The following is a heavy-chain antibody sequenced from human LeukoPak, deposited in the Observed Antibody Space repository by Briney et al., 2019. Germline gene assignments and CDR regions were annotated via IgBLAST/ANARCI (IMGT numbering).Heavy chain of an antibody. D-gene: IGHD6-19*01. CDR3: TTDLYSSGWYLRNHFDY. J-gene: IGHJ4*02. V-gene: IGHV3-15*01. CDR1: GFTFSNAW. Sequence: GGSLRLSCAASGFTFSNAWMSWVRQAPGKGLEWVGRIKSKTDGGTTDYAAPVKGRFTISRDDSKNTLYLQMNSLKTEDTAVYYCTTDLYSSGWYLRNHFDYWGQGTLVTVSS. CDR2: IKSKTDGGTT.